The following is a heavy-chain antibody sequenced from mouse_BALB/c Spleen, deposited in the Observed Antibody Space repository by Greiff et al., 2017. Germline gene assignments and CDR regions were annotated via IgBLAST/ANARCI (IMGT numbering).Heavy chain of an antibody. Sequence: EVQLQQSGPELVKPGASVKISCKASGYSFTGYFMNWVMQSHGKSLEWIGRINPYNGDTFYNQKFKGKATLTVDKSSSTAHMELRSLASEDSAVYYCARYGNYLDYWGQGTTLTVSS. CDR1: GYSFTGYF. CDR3: ARYGNYLDY. V-gene: IGHV1-20*02. CDR2: INPYNGDT. J-gene: IGHJ2*01. D-gene: IGHD2-10*02.